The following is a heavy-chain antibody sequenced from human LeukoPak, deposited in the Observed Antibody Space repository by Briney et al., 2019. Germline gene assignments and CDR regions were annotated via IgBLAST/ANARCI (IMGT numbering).Heavy chain of an antibody. CDR2: IWYDGSNK. D-gene: IGHD4-17*01. V-gene: IGHV3-33*08. J-gene: IGHJ4*02. CDR1: GFPFSNHG. CDR3: ARAGYGDPHFDF. Sequence: GGSLRLSCAASGFPFSNHGMHWVRQAPGKGLEWVAAIWYDGSNKYYGDSVKGRFTISRDNSKNTLYLQMNSLRAEDTAAYYCARAGYGDPHFDFWGQGTLVTVSS.